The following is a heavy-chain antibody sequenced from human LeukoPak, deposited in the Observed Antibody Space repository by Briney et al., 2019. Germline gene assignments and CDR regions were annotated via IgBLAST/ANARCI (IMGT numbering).Heavy chain of an antibody. V-gene: IGHV3-23*01. CDR1: GFTFSSYA. D-gene: IGHD2-2*01. Sequence: GGSLRLSCAASGFTFSSYAMSWVRQAPGKGLEWDSAISGSGGSTYYADSVKGRFTISRDNSRNTLFLQMNSLRAEDTAVYYCAHGAMYQLDYWGQGTLVTVSS. J-gene: IGHJ4*02. CDR2: ISGSGGST. CDR3: AHGAMYQLDY.